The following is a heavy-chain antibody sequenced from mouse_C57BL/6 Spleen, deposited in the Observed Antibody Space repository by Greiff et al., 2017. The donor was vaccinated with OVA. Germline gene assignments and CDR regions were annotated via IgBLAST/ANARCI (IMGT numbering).Heavy chain of an antibody. CDR3: TRSRGYDGFDY. CDR1: GYTFTDYE. V-gene: IGHV1-15*01. D-gene: IGHD2-2*01. Sequence: QVQLQQSGAELVRPGASVTLSCKASGYTFTDYEMHWVKQTPVHGLDWIGAIDPETGGTAYNQKFKGKAILTADKSSSTAYMELRSLTSEDSAVYYCTRSRGYDGFDYWGQGTTLTVSS. CDR2: IDPETGGT. J-gene: IGHJ2*01.